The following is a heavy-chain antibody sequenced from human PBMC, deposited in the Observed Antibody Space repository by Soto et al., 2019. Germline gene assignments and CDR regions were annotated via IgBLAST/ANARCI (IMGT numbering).Heavy chain of an antibody. J-gene: IGHJ6*02. D-gene: IGHD1-26*01. CDR1: GGSFSSDSFI. CDR2: IYYSGTT. V-gene: IGHV4-31*03. CDR3: ARAHKWDGMDV. Sequence: PSETLSLTCSVSGGSFSSDSFIWSWVRQFPGKGLEWIGYIYYSGTTYYNPSLRSRVIMSVDTSKNQFSLKLSSVTAADTAVYYCARAHKWDGMDVWGQGTTVTVS.